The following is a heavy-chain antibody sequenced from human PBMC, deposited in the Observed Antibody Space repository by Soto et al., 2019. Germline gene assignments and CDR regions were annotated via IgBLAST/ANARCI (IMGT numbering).Heavy chain of an antibody. Sequence: PGGSLRLSCAASGFTFSSYSMHWVRQAPGKGLEYVSAITSNGGNTDYASSVKGRFTISRDNSKNTLYLQIGSLRAEDMAVYYCARRIPFGYGMDVWGQGTTVTVSS. CDR1: GFTFSSYS. CDR3: ARRIPFGYGMDV. V-gene: IGHV3-64*01. J-gene: IGHJ6*02. CDR2: ITSNGGNT. D-gene: IGHD2-21*01.